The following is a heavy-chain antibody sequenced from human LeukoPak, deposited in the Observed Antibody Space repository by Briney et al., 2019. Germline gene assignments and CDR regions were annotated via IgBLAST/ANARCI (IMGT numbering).Heavy chain of an antibody. J-gene: IGHJ4*02. Sequence: ASVKVSCKASGYTFTSYDIGWVRQAPGQGLEWMGWISAYNDNTNYAQKLQGRVTMTTDTSTSTAYMDLRSLRSDYTAVYYCARFRAGVGEPYGDYWGQGTLVTVSS. CDR3: ARFRAGVGEPYGDY. D-gene: IGHD3-10*01. V-gene: IGHV1-18*01. CDR2: ISAYNDNT. CDR1: GYTFTSYD.